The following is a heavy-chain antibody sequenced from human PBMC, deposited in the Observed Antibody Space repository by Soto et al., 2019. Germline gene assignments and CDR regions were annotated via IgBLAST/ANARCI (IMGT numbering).Heavy chain of an antibody. V-gene: IGHV4-59*08. J-gene: IGHJ4*02. CDR2: IYYSGST. Sequence: SETLSLTCTVSGGSISSYYWSWIRQPPGKGLEWIGYIYYSGSTNYNPSLKSRVTISVDTSKNQFSLKLSSVTAADTAVYYCARTPAAAGTLFDYWGQGTLVTVSS. D-gene: IGHD6-13*01. CDR3: ARTPAAAGTLFDY. CDR1: GGSISSYY.